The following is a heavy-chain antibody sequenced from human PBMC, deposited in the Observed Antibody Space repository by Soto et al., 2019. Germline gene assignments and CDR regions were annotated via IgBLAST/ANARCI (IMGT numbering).Heavy chain of an antibody. V-gene: IGHV3-30-3*01. CDR1: GFTFSSYA. D-gene: IGHD1-26*01. Sequence: GGSLRLSCAASGFTFSSYAMHWVRQAPGKGLEWVAVISYDGSNKYYADSVKGRFTISRDNSKNTLNLQMNSLRVEDTAVYYCTRAALKGELLDYWGQGTQVTVSS. J-gene: IGHJ4*02. CDR2: ISYDGSNK. CDR3: TRAALKGELLDY.